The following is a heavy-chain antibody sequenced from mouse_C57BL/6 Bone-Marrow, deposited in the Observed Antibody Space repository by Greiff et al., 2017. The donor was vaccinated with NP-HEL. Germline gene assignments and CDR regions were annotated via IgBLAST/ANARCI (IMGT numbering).Heavy chain of an antibody. Sequence: VQLQQSVAELVRPGASVKLSCTASGFNIKNTYMHWVKQRPEQGLEWIGRIDPANGNTKYAPKFQGKATIPADTSSITAYLQLISLTSEDTAIYYCARGDYDYEGWFAYWGQGTLVTVSA. CDR3: ARGDYDYEGWFAY. CDR1: GFNIKNTY. V-gene: IGHV14-3*01. CDR2: IDPANGNT. J-gene: IGHJ3*01. D-gene: IGHD2-4*01.